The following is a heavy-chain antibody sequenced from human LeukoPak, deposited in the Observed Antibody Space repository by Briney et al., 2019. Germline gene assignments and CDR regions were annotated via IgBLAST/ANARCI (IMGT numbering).Heavy chain of an antibody. V-gene: IGHV4-4*07. CDR1: GDSISSYY. CDR3: ARGPPPDFDC. Sequence: SETLSLTCTVSGDSISSYYWSWIRQPAGKGLEWIGRIHPSGSTNYNPSLKSRVTLSVDTSKNQFSLKLSSVTAADTAVYYCARGPPPDFDCWGRGTLVTVSS. J-gene: IGHJ4*02. CDR2: IHPSGST.